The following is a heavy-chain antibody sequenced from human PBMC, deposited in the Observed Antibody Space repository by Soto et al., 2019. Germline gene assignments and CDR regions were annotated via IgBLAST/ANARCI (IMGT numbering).Heavy chain of an antibody. CDR2: IKSITDGGTT. Sequence: PGGSLRLSCAASGITFSNAWMTWVRQAPGKGLEWVGRIKSITDGGTTDYAAPVKGRFTISRDDSKDTLYLQMNNLRIEDTAVYHCTTDSADIVVVPATFGMDVWGQGTTVTVSS. J-gene: IGHJ6*02. V-gene: IGHV3-15*01. D-gene: IGHD2-2*01. CDR3: TTDSADIVVVPATFGMDV. CDR1: GITFSNAW.